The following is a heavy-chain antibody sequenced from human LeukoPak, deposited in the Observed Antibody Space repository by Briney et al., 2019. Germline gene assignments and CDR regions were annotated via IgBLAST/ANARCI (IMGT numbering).Heavy chain of an antibody. V-gene: IGHV1-2*02. J-gene: IGHJ5*01. CDR3: ARASGSYWWFDS. CDR1: GYSFTNYA. D-gene: IGHD1-26*01. CDR2: VNPNSGDT. Sequence: GASVKVSCKASGYSFTNYAMNWVRQAPGQGLEWMGCVNPNSGDTNYAQKFQGSVTMTRDASISTVYMELSRLRSDDTAVYYCARASGSYWWFDSWGQGTLVTVSS.